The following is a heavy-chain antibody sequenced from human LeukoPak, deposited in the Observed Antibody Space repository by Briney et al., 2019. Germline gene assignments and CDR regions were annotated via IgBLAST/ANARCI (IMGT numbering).Heavy chain of an antibody. J-gene: IGHJ4*01. CDR1: GFTFSSYA. D-gene: IGHD6-19*01. CDR3: AKISSSGWYFDY. Sequence: PGGSLRLSCAASGFTFSSYAMSWVRQAPGKGLEWVSAISGSGGSTYYADSVKGRFTISRDNSKNTLYLQTNSLRAEDTALYYCAKISSSGWYFDYWGPXXLVTVSS. V-gene: IGHV3-23*01. CDR2: ISGSGGST.